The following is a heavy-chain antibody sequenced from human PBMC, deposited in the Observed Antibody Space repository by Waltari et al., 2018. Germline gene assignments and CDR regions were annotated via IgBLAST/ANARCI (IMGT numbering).Heavy chain of an antibody. CDR1: GYSISSGYY. V-gene: IGHV4-38-2*01. CDR3: ARHGGSSGFDY. Sequence: QVQLQESGPGLVKPSETLSLTCAVSGYSISSGYYWGWIRQPPGKGLEWIGSIYHSGGTYDNPSLKSRVTISVDTSKNQFSLKLSSVTAADTAVYYCARHGGSSGFDYWGQGTLVTVSS. J-gene: IGHJ4*02. CDR2: IYHSGGT. D-gene: IGHD3-22*01.